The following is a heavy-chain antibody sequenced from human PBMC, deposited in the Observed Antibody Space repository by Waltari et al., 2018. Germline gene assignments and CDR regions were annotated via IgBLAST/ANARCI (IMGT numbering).Heavy chain of an antibody. Sequence: QVQLQESGPGLVKPSETLSLTCTVSGASISSASYYWGWIRQPPGKGLEWLGYVYSTVSSYYNPSLKSRVAISMDTAKSQFSLNLRSLTATDTAIYYCARHRRLTAPFDSWGQGILITVSS. V-gene: IGHV4-39*01. CDR2: VYSTVSS. CDR1: GASISSASYY. J-gene: IGHJ4*02. CDR3: ARHRRLTAPFDS. D-gene: IGHD2-21*02.